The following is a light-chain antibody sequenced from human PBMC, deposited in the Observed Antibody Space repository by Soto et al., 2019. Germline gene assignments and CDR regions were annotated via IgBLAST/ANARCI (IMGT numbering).Light chain of an antibody. Sequence: QLVLTQPPSVSGAPGQRVTISCPGSSSNIGTGYDVHWYQQLPGTAPKLLIYGNNNRPSGVPDRFSGSKSGTSASLAITGLQAEDEADYYCQSYDSSLSGYVFGTGTKLTVL. CDR1: SSNIGTGYD. J-gene: IGLJ1*01. V-gene: IGLV1-40*01. CDR3: QSYDSSLSGYV. CDR2: GNN.